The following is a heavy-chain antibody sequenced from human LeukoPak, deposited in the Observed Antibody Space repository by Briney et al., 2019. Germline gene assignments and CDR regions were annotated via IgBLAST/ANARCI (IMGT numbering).Heavy chain of an antibody. J-gene: IGHJ4*02. D-gene: IGHD5-24*01. V-gene: IGHV5-51*01. CDR3: ATHPGGLQSGFDN. Sequence: GESLKISCKGSGYIFTNYWIAWVRQMPGKGLEWMGIIYPGDSDTRYSLSFQGQVTISADKSISTAYLQWRSLKASDTAMYYCATHPGGLQSGFDNWGQGTLVTVSS. CDR2: IYPGDSDT. CDR1: GYIFTNYW.